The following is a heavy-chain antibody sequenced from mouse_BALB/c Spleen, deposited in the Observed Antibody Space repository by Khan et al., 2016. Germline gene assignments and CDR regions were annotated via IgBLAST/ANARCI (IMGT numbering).Heavy chain of an antibody. CDR2: ISYSGST. D-gene: IGHD1-1*01. Sequence: EVQLQESGPGLVKPSQSLSLTCTVTGYSITSDYAWNWIRQFPGNKLEWMGYISYSGSTSYNPSLKSRTSITRDTSKNQFFLQLNSVTTEDTATYYCARGYYYGKGYFDYWGQGTTLTVSS. V-gene: IGHV3-2*02. J-gene: IGHJ2*01. CDR1: GYSITSDYA. CDR3: ARGYYYGKGYFDY.